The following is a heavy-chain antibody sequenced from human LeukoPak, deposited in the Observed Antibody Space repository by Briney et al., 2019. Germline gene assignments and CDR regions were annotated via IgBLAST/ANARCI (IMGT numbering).Heavy chain of an antibody. CDR3: TRPGDSSGYPL. CDR1: GFTFSDSA. Sequence: GGSLRLSCAASGFTFSDSAMHWVRQASGKGLEWVGRIRSEPNTYATAYAASVKGRFTISRDDSKNTAYLQMNSLKTEDTAVYYCTRPGDSSGYPLWGQGILVTVSS. J-gene: IGHJ4*02. D-gene: IGHD3-22*01. V-gene: IGHV3-73*01. CDR2: IRSEPNTYAT.